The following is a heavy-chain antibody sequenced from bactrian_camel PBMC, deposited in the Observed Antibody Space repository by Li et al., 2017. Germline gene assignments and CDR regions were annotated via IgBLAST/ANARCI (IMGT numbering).Heavy chain of an antibody. CDR1: SAFSSGD. CDR3: TARYEFGLGACRGVGGLGF. CDR2: IQRSSSNT. J-gene: IGHJ6*01. D-gene: IGHD1*01. V-gene: IGHV3S31*01. Sequence: VQLVESGGGSVQPGGSLRLSCTGSAFSSGDMNWVRQAPGKGLEWVSAIQRSSSNTFYTNSVKGRFTIARDNSKSALYLQMNSLTPGDTAMYYCTARYEFGLGACRGVGGLGFWGQGTQVTVS.